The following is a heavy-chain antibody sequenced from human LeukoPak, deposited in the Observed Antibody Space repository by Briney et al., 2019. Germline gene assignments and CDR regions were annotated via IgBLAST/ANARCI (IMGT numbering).Heavy chain of an antibody. V-gene: IGHV1-2*02. CDR2: ISPNSGGT. J-gene: IGHJ3*02. CDR1: GYTFTGYY. Sequence: ASVKVSCKASGYTFTGYYMHWVRQAPGQGLEWMGWISPNSGGTNYAQKFQGRVTMTRDTSISTAYMELSRLRSDDTAVYYCARISTYYDFWSGTHDAFDIWGQGTMVTVSS. D-gene: IGHD3-3*01. CDR3: ARISTYYDFWSGTHDAFDI.